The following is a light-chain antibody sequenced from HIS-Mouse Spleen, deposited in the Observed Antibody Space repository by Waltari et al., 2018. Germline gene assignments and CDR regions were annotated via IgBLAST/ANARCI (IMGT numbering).Light chain of an antibody. J-gene: IGKJ4*01. V-gene: IGKV4-1*01. CDR2: WAS. CDR1: QSVLYSSNNKNY. Sequence: DIVMTQSPDSLAVALGERATINCKSSQSVLYSSNNKNYLAWYQQKPGQTPKPLIYWASTRESGVPDRFSGSGSGTDFTLTISSLQAEDVAVYYCQQYYSTPTFGGGTKVEIK. CDR3: QQYYSTPT.